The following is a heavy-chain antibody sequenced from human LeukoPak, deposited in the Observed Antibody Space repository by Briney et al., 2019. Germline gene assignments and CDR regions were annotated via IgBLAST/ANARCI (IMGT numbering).Heavy chain of an antibody. D-gene: IGHD3-16*02. Sequence: GGSLRLSCAASGLTFSDYYMSGIRQAPGKGLEWVSYISSSSSYINYADSVKGRFTISRDNAKNSLYLQINSLRADDTAVYYCARERLGELSYHDYWGQGTLVTVSS. CDR3: ARERLGELSYHDY. CDR1: GLTFSDYY. CDR2: ISSSSSYI. J-gene: IGHJ4*02. V-gene: IGHV3-11*05.